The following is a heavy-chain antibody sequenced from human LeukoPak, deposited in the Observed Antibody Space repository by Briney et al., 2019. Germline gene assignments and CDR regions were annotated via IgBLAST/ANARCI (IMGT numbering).Heavy chain of an antibody. Sequence: GGSLRLSCAASGFTFSSYGMHWVRQAPGKGLEWVAFIRYDGSNKYYADSVKGRFTISRDNAKNTLYLQMNSLRAEDTAVYYCARGAWTAYYFDYWGQGTLVTVSS. V-gene: IGHV3-30*02. CDR1: GFTFSSYG. CDR2: IRYDGSNK. D-gene: IGHD3/OR15-3a*01. CDR3: ARGAWTAYYFDY. J-gene: IGHJ4*02.